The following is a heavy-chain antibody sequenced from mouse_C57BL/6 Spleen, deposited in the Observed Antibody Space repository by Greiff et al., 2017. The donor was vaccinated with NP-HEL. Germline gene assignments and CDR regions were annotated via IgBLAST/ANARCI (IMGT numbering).Heavy chain of an antibody. Sequence: EVQLQQSGPELVKPGASVKISCKASGYSFTDYHMNWVKQSNGKSLEWIGVINPNYGTTSSNQKFKGKATLTVDQSTSTANMQLNRLTSEDAEVYYCARVPHYYGSSCRYFDVWGTGTTVTVSS. D-gene: IGHD1-1*01. V-gene: IGHV1-39*01. CDR1: GYSFTDYH. CDR3: ARVPHYYGSSCRYFDV. J-gene: IGHJ1*03. CDR2: INPNYGTT.